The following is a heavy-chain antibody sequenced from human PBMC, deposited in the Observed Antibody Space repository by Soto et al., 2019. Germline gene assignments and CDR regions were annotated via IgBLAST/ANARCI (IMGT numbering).Heavy chain of an antibody. Sequence: SETLSLTCTVSGASITSNIYYWGWVRQPPGKGLEWIGTIYYSGKSYFNPSLQSRVTMSVDASKSQFSLKVDSVSAADTAVYYCTQRAGAHWGQGILVTVSS. J-gene: IGHJ4*02. V-gene: IGHV4-39*01. D-gene: IGHD3-10*01. CDR2: IYYSGKS. CDR3: TQRAGAH. CDR1: GASITSNIYY.